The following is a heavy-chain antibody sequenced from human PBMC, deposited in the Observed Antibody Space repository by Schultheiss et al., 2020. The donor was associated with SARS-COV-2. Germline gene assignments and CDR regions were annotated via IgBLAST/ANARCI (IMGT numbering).Heavy chain of an antibody. Sequence: ASVKVSCKASGYTFTSYAMHWVRQAPGQRLEWMGWINAGNGNTNYAQKLQGRVTITRDMSTTTAYMELSSLGSEDTAVYYCAATVESSSGYYGMDVWGQGTTVTVSS. CDR2: INAGNGNT. CDR1: GYTFTSYA. V-gene: IGHV1-3*01. D-gene: IGHD6-6*01. CDR3: AATVESSSGYYGMDV. J-gene: IGHJ6*02.